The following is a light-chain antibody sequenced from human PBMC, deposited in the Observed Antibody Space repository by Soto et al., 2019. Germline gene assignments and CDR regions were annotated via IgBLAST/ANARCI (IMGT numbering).Light chain of an antibody. CDR1: SSNIGSNT. V-gene: IGLV1-44*01. Sequence: QSVLTQPPSASGTPGHRVTIFCSGSSSNIGSNTVNWYQQLPGTAPKLLIYSNNQRPSGVPDRFSGSKSGTSASLAISGLQSEDEADYYCAAWDDSLNGLYVFGTGTKVTVL. CDR2: SNN. J-gene: IGLJ1*01. CDR3: AAWDDSLNGLYV.